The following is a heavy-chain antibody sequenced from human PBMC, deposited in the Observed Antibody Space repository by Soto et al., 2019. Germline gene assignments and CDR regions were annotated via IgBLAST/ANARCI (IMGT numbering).Heavy chain of an antibody. Sequence: ASVKVSCKASGYTFTSYDINWVRQATGQGLEWMGWMNPNSGNTGYAQKFQGRVTMTRNTSISTAYMELSSLRSEDTAVYYCARHEGPEVLRYFDWLSTAYGMDVWGQGTTVTVSS. V-gene: IGHV1-8*01. D-gene: IGHD3-9*01. CDR1: GYTFTSYD. CDR3: ARHEGPEVLRYFDWLSTAYGMDV. J-gene: IGHJ6*02. CDR2: MNPNSGNT.